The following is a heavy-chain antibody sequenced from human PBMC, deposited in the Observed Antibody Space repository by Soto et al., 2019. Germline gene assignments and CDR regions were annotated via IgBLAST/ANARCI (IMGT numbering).Heavy chain of an antibody. V-gene: IGHV3-30*18. Sequence: QVQLVESGGGVVQPGRSLRLSCVASGFTFSSYGMHWVRQAPGKGLEWVAVISYDGSNEYYADSVKGRFTISRDNSKNTLYLQMNSLRAEDTAVYYCAKAFSMMATINYWGQGTLVTVSS. D-gene: IGHD5-12*01. J-gene: IGHJ4*02. CDR2: ISYDGSNE. CDR3: AKAFSMMATINY. CDR1: GFTFSSYG.